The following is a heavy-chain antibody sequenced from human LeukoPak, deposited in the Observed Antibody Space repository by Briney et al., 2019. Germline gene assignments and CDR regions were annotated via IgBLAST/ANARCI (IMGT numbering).Heavy chain of an antibody. D-gene: IGHD3-22*01. J-gene: IGHJ4*02. CDR1: GGSINSGSYY. CDR3: ARVSYYDSSGYYLFDY. V-gene: IGHV4-61*02. Sequence: PSQTLSLTCTVSGGSINSGSYYWSWIRQPAGKGLEWIGRIYTTGSTNYNPSLKSRVTISVDTSKNQFSLKLSSVTAADTAVYYCARVSYYDSSGYYLFDYWGQGTLVTVSS. CDR2: IYTTGST.